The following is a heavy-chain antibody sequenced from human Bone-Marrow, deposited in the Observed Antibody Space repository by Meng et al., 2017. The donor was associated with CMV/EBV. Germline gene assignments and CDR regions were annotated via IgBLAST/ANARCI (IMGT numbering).Heavy chain of an antibody. J-gene: IGHJ4*02. D-gene: IGHD2-2*01. Sequence: GSLSGYYWSWSRQPPGKGLEWSGEINHSGSTNYNPSLKSRVTISVDTSKNQFSLKLSSVTAADTAVYYCARGAYCSSTSCYCGALDYWGQGTLVTVSS. CDR2: INHSGST. CDR1: GSLSGYY. V-gene: IGHV4-34*01. CDR3: ARGAYCSSTSCYCGALDY.